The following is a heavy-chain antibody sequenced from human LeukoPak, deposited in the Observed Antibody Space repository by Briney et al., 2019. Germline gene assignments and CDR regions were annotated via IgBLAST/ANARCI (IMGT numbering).Heavy chain of an antibody. D-gene: IGHD6-19*01. CDR1: GGSISSAGYY. V-gene: IGHV4-30-2*01. Sequence: PSETLSLTCTVSGGSISSAGYYWSWIRQPPGKGLEWIGYIYHSGSTYYHPSLRGRVTIQVDKSKNQFSLKLSSVTAADTAVYYCARLSGYSSGWADAFDIWGQGTMVTVSS. CDR2: IYHSGST. J-gene: IGHJ3*02. CDR3: ARLSGYSSGWADAFDI.